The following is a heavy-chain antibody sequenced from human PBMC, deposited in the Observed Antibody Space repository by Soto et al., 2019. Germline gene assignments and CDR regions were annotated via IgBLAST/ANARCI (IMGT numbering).Heavy chain of an antibody. CDR1: GGSISSYY. CDR3: ARLYGLDAFDI. CDR2: IYYSGST. D-gene: IGHD3-16*02. V-gene: IGHV4-59*08. Sequence: PSETLSLTCIVSGGSISSYYWNWIRQSPGKGLEWIGYIYYSGSTNYNPSLKSRVTISVDTSKNQFSLKLSSVTAADTAVYYCARLYGLDAFDIWGQGTMVTVSS. J-gene: IGHJ3*02.